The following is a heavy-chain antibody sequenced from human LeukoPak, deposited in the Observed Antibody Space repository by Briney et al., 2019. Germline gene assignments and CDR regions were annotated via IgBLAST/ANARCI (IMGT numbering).Heavy chain of an antibody. D-gene: IGHD2-15*01. Sequence: ASVKVSCKASGYTFTSYDIDWVRQATGQGLEWMGWMNPNSGNTGYAQKFQGRVTMTRNTSISTAYMELSSLRSEDTAVYYCARGSNIVVVAAPTDYWGQGTLVTVSS. CDR1: GYTFTSYD. CDR3: ARGSNIVVVAAPTDY. CDR2: MNPNSGNT. J-gene: IGHJ4*02. V-gene: IGHV1-8*01.